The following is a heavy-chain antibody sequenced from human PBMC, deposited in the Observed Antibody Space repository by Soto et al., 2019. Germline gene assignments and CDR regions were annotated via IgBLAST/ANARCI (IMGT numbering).Heavy chain of an antibody. CDR2: IKHDGSVQ. D-gene: IGHD4-4*01. Sequence: GGSLRLSCEASGFTFSGYWISWVRQAPGKGLEWVADIKHDGSVQYYVDSVKGRFTISRDNAKKLLYLQMSGLRAEDTALYYCARAPYSNAWYRFDLWGQGTQVTVSS. J-gene: IGHJ4*02. CDR1: GFTFSGYW. V-gene: IGHV3-7*03. CDR3: ARAPYSNAWYRFDL.